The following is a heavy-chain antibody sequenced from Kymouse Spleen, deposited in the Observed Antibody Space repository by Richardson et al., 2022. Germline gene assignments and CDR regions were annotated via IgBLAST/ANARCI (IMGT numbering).Heavy chain of an antibody. CDR1: GFTFSSYW. D-gene: IGHD3-10*01. Sequence: EVQLVESGGGLVQPGGSLRLSCAASGFTFSSYWMSWVRQAPGKGLEWVANIKQDGSEKYYVDSVKGRFTISRDNAKNSLYLQMNSLRAEDTAVYYCARSYYYGSGSMDVWGQGTTVTVSS. J-gene: IGHJ6*02. V-gene: IGHV3-7*01. CDR3: ARSYYYGSGSMDV. CDR2: IKQDGSEK.